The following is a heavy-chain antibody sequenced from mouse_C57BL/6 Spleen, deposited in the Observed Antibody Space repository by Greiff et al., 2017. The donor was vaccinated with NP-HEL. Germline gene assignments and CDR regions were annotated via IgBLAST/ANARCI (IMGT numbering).Heavy chain of an antibody. J-gene: IGHJ3*01. CDR3: TREEDYYGSSYPWFAY. D-gene: IGHD1-1*01. CDR1: GYTFTDYE. V-gene: IGHV1-15*01. Sequence: QVQLQHSGAELVRPGASVTLSCKASGYTFTDYEMHWVKQTPVHGLEWIGAIDPETGGTAYNQKFKGKAILTADKSSSTAYMELRSLTSEDSAVYYCTREEDYYGSSYPWFAYWGQGTLVTVSA. CDR2: IDPETGGT.